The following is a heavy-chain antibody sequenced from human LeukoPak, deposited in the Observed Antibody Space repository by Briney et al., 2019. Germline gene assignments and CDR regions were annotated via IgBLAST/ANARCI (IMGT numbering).Heavy chain of an antibody. D-gene: IGHD6-25*01. J-gene: IGHJ4*02. CDR1: GYTFTTYY. V-gene: IGHV1-46*01. Sequence: ASVRVSCKAPGYTFTTYYMHWMRQAPGQGPEWMGIINPRGGSTDYARKFQGRITMTSDTSTSTVYMELNSLTSEDTAIYFCARVGSAAATADYWGQGTLVTVSS. CDR2: INPRGGST. CDR3: ARVGSAAATADY.